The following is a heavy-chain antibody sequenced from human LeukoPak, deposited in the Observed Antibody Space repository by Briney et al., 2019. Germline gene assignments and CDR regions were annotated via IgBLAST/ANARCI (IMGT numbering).Heavy chain of an antibody. J-gene: IGHJ4*02. Sequence: GGSLRLSCAASGFTFSSYGMHWVRQAPGKGLEWVAVISYDGSNKYYADSVKGRFTISRDNAKNSLYLQMNSLRAEDTALYYCAKGMFHDSSGYYSQPFDYWGQGTLVTVSS. CDR3: AKGMFHDSSGYYSQPFDY. CDR2: ISYDGSNK. CDR1: GFTFSSYG. D-gene: IGHD3-22*01. V-gene: IGHV3-30*18.